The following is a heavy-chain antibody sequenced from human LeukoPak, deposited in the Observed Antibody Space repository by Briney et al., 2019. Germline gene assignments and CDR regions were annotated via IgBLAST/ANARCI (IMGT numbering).Heavy chain of an antibody. Sequence: GSLRLSCAASRFTFSSYWMSWVRQAPGKGLEWVANINQDGSERYYVDSVKGRLSISRDNAKNSLYLQMNSLRAEDTAVYYCARDYCSSTSCYIPPNYGMDVWGQGTTVTVSS. J-gene: IGHJ6*02. V-gene: IGHV3-7*01. CDR1: RFTFSSYW. D-gene: IGHD2-2*02. CDR2: INQDGSER. CDR3: ARDYCSSTSCYIPPNYGMDV.